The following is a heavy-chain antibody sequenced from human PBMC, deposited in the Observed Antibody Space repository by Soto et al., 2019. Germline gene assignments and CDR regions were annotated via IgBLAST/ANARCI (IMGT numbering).Heavy chain of an antibody. D-gene: IGHD3-10*01. Sequence: SETLSLTCAVYGGSLSGYYWSWIRQPPGKGLEWIGEINHSGSTNYNPSLKSRVTISVDTSKNQFSLKLSSVTAADTAVYYCARFRRGGSLDFDYWGQGTLVTVSS. CDR2: INHSGST. V-gene: IGHV4-34*01. J-gene: IGHJ4*02. CDR3: ARFRRGGSLDFDY. CDR1: GGSLSGYY.